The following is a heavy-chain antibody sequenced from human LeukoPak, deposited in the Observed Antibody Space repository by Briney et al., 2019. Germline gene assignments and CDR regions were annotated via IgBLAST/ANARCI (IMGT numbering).Heavy chain of an antibody. J-gene: IGHJ5*02. Sequence: ASVKVSCKASGYTFIGYYMHWVRQAPGQGLEWMGRINSKSGGTNYAQNFQGRVTMTRETSISTAYMELSRLRSDDTAVYYCARSRSGGENWFDPWGQGTLVTVSS. CDR1: GYTFIGYY. CDR3: ARSRSGGENWFDP. D-gene: IGHD2-15*01. V-gene: IGHV1-2*06. CDR2: INSKSGGT.